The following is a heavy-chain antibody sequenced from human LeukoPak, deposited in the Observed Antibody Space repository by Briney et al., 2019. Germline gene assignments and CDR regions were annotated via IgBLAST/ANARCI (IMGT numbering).Heavy chain of an antibody. Sequence: ASVKVSFKASGYTFTIYDISWVRQAPGQGLEWMVWISAYNGNTNYAQKLQGRVTMTTDTSTSTAYMELRSLRSDDPAVYYSARDLTGYYYGSVSSGYSGYWGQGTLVTVSS. CDR1: GYTFTIYD. D-gene: IGHD3-10*01. J-gene: IGHJ4*02. V-gene: IGHV1-18*01. CDR3: ARDLTGYYYGSVSSGYSGY. CDR2: ISAYNGNT.